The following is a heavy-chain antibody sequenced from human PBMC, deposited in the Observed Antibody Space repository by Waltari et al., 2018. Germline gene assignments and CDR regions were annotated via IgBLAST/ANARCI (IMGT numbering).Heavy chain of an antibody. D-gene: IGHD5-12*01. V-gene: IGHV3-23*05. Sequence: EGQLLESGGGLVQPGASLRLSCVASGFTFRTYAMSWVRQAPGKGLDWVSVIHSTGSGTYYPDSVRGRFTISRDNSKSTLYLQMNSLRAEDTAIYYCAKVVNSGMYYYFDSWGQGTLVTVSS. CDR2: IHSTGSGT. J-gene: IGHJ4*02. CDR1: GFTFRTYA. CDR3: AKVVNSGMYYYFDS.